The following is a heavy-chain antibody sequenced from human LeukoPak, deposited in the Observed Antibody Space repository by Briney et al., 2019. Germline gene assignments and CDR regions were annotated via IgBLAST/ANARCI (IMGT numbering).Heavy chain of an antibody. CDR3: AHRFGNWFDP. Sequence: TLSLTCTVSGGSISSYYWSWIRQPPGKALEWLALIYWNDDKRYSPSLKSRLTITKDTSKNQVVLTMTNMDPVDTATYYCAHRFGNWFDPWGQGTLVTVSS. D-gene: IGHD3-10*01. CDR1: GGSISSYYW. J-gene: IGHJ5*02. CDR2: IYWNDDK. V-gene: IGHV2-5*01.